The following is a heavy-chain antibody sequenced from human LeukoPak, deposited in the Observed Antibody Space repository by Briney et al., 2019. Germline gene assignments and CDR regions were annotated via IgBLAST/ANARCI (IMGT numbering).Heavy chain of an antibody. D-gene: IGHD2-2*01. CDR2: ISAYNGNT. J-gene: IGHJ5*02. CDR1: GYTFTSYG. Sequence: ASVKVSCKASGYTFTSYGISWVRRAPGQGLEWMGWISAYNGNTNYAQKLQGRVTMTTDTSTSTAYMELRSLRSDDTAVYYCAVVVPAAIKVSWFDPWGQGTLVTVSS. CDR3: AVVVPAAIKVSWFDP. V-gene: IGHV1-18*01.